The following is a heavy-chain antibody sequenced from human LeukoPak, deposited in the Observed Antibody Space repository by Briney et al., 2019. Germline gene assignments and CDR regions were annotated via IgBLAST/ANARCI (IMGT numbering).Heavy chain of an antibody. CDR1: GGSISSGGYY. Sequence: SQTLSLTCTVSGGSISSGGYYWSWIRQHPGKGLEWIGYIYYSGSTYYNPSLKSRVTISVDTSKNQFSLELSSVTAADTAVYYCAREQGPGGNLDYWGQGTLVTVSS. CDR2: IYYSGST. D-gene: IGHD2-15*01. CDR3: AREQGPGGNLDY. J-gene: IGHJ4*02. V-gene: IGHV4-31*03.